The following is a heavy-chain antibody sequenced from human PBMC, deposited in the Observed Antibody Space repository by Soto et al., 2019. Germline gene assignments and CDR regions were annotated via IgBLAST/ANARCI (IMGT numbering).Heavy chain of an antibody. CDR1: GFTFSSYW. J-gene: IGHJ4*02. V-gene: IGHV3-74*01. CDR2: INSDGSST. Sequence: GGSLRLSCAASGFTFSSYWMHWVRQAPGKGLVWVSRINSDGSSTSYADSVKGRFTISRDNAKNTLYLQMNSLRAEDTAVYYCARVQRRRKWLRQAQHFDYWGQGTLVTVSS. CDR3: ARVQRRRKWLRQAQHFDY. D-gene: IGHD5-12*01.